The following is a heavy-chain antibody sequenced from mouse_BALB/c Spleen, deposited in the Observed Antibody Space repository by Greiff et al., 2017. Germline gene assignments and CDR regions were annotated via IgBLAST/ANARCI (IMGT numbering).Heavy chain of an antibody. J-gene: IGHJ3*01. CDR1: GYAFSSYW. CDR2: IYPGDGDT. Sequence: QVQLKQSGAELVRPGSSVKISCKASGYAFSSYWMNWVKQRPGQGLEWIGQIYPGDGDTNYNGKFKGKATLTADKSSSTAYMQLSSLTSEDSAVYFCANGITTGFAYWGQGTLVTVSA. V-gene: IGHV1-80*01. D-gene: IGHD1-1*01. CDR3: ANGITTGFAY.